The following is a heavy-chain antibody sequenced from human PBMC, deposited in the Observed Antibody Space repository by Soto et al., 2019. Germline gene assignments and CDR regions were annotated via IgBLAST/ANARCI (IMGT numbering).Heavy chain of an antibody. CDR1: GGSINSGGYT. D-gene: IGHD2-2*02. J-gene: IGHJ5*02. V-gene: IGHV4-31*03. CDR2: IYYTGST. Sequence: SETLSLTCTVSGGSINSGGYTWSWIRQHPGKGLEWIGYIYYTGSTYYNPSLKSRLTISVDTSKNQFSLKLSSVTAADTAVYYCARALPTGHCSSTSCYSAWFDPWGQGALVTVSS. CDR3: ARALPTGHCSSTSCYSAWFDP.